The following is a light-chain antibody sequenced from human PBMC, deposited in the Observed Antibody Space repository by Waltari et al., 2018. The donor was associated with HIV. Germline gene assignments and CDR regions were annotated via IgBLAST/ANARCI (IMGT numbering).Light chain of an antibody. Sequence: QSALTQPASVSGSPGQSITISCTGTSSDIDGYNYVSWYQQHPGKAPKLMIYDVSNRPSWRSNRFSGSKSGNTASLTISGLQAEDEADYYCSSYTSSSTKVFGGGTKLTVL. CDR1: SSDIDGYNY. CDR2: DVS. CDR3: SSYTSSSTKV. J-gene: IGLJ2*01. V-gene: IGLV2-14*03.